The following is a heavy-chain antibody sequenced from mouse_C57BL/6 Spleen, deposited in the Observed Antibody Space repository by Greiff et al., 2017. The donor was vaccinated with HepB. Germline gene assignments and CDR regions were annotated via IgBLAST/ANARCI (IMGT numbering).Heavy chain of an antibody. CDR3: ARHGGLLRPFDY. D-gene: IGHD2-3*01. CDR1: GFTFSSYG. CDR2: ISSGGSYT. J-gene: IGHJ2*01. V-gene: IGHV5-6*01. Sequence: EVMLVESGGDLVKPGGSLKLSCAASGFTFSSYGMSWVRQTPDKRLEWVATISSGGSYTYYPDSVKGRFTISRDNAKNTLYLQMSSLKSEDTAMYYCARHGGLLRPFDYWGQGTTLTVSS.